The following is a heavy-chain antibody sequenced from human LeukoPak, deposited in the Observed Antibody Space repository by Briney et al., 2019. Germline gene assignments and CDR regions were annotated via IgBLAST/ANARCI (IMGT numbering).Heavy chain of an antibody. V-gene: IGHV3-7*04. Sequence: GGSLRLSCAASGFIFSNYAMSWVRQAPGKGLEWVANIKQDGSEKYYVDSVKGRFTISRDNAKNSLYLQMNSLRAEDTAVYYCARGYCSSTSCRQPAPYYYYYMDVWGKGTTVTVSS. CDR3: ARGYCSSTSCRQPAPYYYYYMDV. J-gene: IGHJ6*03. CDR1: GFIFSNYA. CDR2: IKQDGSEK. D-gene: IGHD2-2*01.